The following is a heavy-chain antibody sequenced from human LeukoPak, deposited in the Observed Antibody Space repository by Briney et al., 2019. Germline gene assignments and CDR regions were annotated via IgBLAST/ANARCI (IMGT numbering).Heavy chain of an antibody. CDR3: ARDPYSSSWYDVDY. V-gene: IGHV3-21*01. Sequence: PGGSLRLSCAASGFTFSSYEMNWVRQAPGKGLEWVSSISGSSSYIYYADSVKGRFTISRDNAKNSLYLQMNSLRAEDTAVYYCARDPYSSSWYDVDYWGQGTLVTVSS. CDR2: ISGSSSYI. CDR1: GFTFSSYE. D-gene: IGHD6-13*01. J-gene: IGHJ4*02.